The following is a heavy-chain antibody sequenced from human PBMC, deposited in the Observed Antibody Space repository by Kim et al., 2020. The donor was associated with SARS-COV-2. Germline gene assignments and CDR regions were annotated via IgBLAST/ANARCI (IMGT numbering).Heavy chain of an antibody. V-gene: IGHV3-9*01. D-gene: IGHD3-22*01. CDR3: AKDDSSGYRPWYYFDY. J-gene: IGHJ4*02. Sequence: DSVKGRLTNSRDTAKNSLYLQMNGLRAEDTALYYCAKDDSSGYRPWYYFDYWGQGTLVTVSS.